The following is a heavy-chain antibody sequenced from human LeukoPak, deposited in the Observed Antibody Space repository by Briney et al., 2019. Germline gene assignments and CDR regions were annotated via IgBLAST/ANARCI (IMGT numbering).Heavy chain of an antibody. CDR2: ISSSGSTI. J-gene: IGHJ4*02. CDR1: GFTFSDYY. CDR3: ARHYGSGSYYPSY. D-gene: IGHD1-26*01. V-gene: IGHV3-11*01. Sequence: PGGSLRLSCAASGFTFSDYYMSWIRQAPGKGLEWVSYISSSGSTIYYEDSVKGRFTISRDNAKNSLYLQMNSLRAEDTAVYYCARHYGSGSYYPSYWGQGTLVTVSS.